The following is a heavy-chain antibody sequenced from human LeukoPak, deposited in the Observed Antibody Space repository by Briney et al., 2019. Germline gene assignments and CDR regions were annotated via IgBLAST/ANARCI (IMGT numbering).Heavy chain of an antibody. J-gene: IGHJ4*02. CDR3: ARQLYYGSGSYYGFDY. V-gene: IGHV5-51*01. CDR2: IYPGDSDT. CDR1: GYSFTSYW. D-gene: IGHD3-10*01. Sequence: GESLKISCKGSGYSFTSYWIGWVRQMPGKGLGWMGIIYPGDSDTRYSPSFQGQVTISADKSISTAYLQWSSLKASDTAMYYCARQLYYGSGSYYGFDYWGQGTLVTVSS.